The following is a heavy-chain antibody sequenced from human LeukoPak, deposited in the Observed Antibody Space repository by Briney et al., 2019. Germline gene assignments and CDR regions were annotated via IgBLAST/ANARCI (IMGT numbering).Heavy chain of an antibody. J-gene: IGHJ6*03. CDR2: INPNSGGT. D-gene: IGHD6-13*01. Sequence: ASVKVSCKASGYTFTGYYMHWVRQAPGQGLEWMGWINPNSGGTNYAQKFQGRVTMTRDTSISTAYMELSRLRSDDTAVYYCARMYSSSWYFYYYYYMDVWGKGTTVTISS. CDR1: GYTFTGYY. CDR3: ARMYSSSWYFYYYYYMDV. V-gene: IGHV1-2*02.